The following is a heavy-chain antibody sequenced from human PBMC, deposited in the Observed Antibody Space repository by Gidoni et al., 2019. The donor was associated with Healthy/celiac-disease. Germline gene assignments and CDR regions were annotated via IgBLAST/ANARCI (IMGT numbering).Heavy chain of an antibody. D-gene: IGHD3-22*01. Sequence: QVQLQESGPGLVKPSQTLSLTCPVSGGSISSGSYSWSWIRQPAGKGLEWIGRIYTSGSTNYNPSLKSRVTISVDTSKNQFSLKLSSVTAADTAVYYCARTGYYDSSGYYYEDAFDIWGQGTMVTVSS. CDR1: GGSISSGSYS. CDR2: IYTSGST. V-gene: IGHV4-61*02. CDR3: ARTGYYDSSGYYYEDAFDI. J-gene: IGHJ3*02.